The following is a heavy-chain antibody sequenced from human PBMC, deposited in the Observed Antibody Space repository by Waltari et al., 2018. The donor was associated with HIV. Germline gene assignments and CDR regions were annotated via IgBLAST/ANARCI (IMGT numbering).Heavy chain of an antibody. V-gene: IGHV4-38-2*01. D-gene: IGHD2-2*01. CDR3: ARKIPEGHAFDS. J-gene: IGHJ4*02. CDR1: GYSLTNGDY. CDR2: TYYVGPN. Sequence: QVQLQESGPEPVKPSETLSLTCGVSGYSLTNGDYCGWIRQPPGKVLEGIWSTYYVGPNYYTPALKSRVTISVDTSKNQVSLKVTSVTAADTAVYYCARKIPEGHAFDSWGQGTLVTVSS.